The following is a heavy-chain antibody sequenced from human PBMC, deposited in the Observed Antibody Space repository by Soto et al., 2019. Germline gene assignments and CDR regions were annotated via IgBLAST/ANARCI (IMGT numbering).Heavy chain of an antibody. CDR2: INTYNGNT. J-gene: IGHJ6*02. CDR1: GYTFTRYG. Sequence: QVQLVQSGAEVKNPGASVKVSCKASGYTFTRYGIAWARQAPGQGLEWMGWINTYNGNTNYAQNVQGRVTLTTDTSRSTASMELRSLRSNDTAIYYCAMVDVYVTPTPQDVWGQGPTVIVSS. V-gene: IGHV1-18*01. D-gene: IGHD3-16*01. CDR3: AMVDVYVTPTPQDV.